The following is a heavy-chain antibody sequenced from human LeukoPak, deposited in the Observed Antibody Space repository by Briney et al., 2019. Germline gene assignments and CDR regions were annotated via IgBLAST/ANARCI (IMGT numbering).Heavy chain of an antibody. J-gene: IGHJ4*02. CDR1: GGSISGYY. CDR2: IFFSGSA. Sequence: SETLSLTCTVSGGSISGYYWSWIRQPPGKGLEWIGSIFFSGSAYYNPSLTSRVTISLDTSKNQFSLKLRSVTAADTAVYYCASSSWSGSYFDYWGQGTLVTVSS. D-gene: IGHD6-13*01. CDR3: ASSSWSGSYFDY. V-gene: IGHV4-59*08.